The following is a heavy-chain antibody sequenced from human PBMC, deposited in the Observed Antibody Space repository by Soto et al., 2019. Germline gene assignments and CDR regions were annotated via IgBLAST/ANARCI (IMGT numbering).Heavy chain of an antibody. CDR1: GGSISSGGYY. V-gene: IGHV4-30-4*01. J-gene: IGHJ6*02. Sequence: QVQLQESGPGLVKPSQTLSLTCTVSGGSISSGGYYWTWIRQPPGKGLEWIGYISHSGNTYYNSSLNSRITISVDTSKNQFSLKLSSVTAADTAVYYCGSYYCSSARGPGLDVWGQGTTVTVSS. CDR3: GSYYCSSARGPGLDV. D-gene: IGHD2-2*01. CDR2: ISHSGNT.